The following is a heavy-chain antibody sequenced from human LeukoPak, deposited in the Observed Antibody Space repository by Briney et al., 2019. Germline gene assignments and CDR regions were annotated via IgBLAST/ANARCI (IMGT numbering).Heavy chain of an antibody. V-gene: IGHV4-59*01. J-gene: IGHJ4*02. CDR3: ARGRSN. CDR2: IYHSGST. Sequence: SETLSLTCTVSGGSISTYYWSWIRQPPGKGLEWIGYIYHSGSTKYNPSLKSRVTISVDTSKNQFSLKLSSVTAADTAVYYCARGRSNWGQGTLVTVSS. CDR1: GGSISTYY.